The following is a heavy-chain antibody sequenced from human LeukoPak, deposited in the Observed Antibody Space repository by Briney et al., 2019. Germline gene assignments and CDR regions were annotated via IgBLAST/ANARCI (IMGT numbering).Heavy chain of an antibody. CDR3: ARPHYYGSGSYYNSPPAPDY. CDR2: IQYDGSKK. V-gene: IGHV3-30*02. D-gene: IGHD3-10*01. CDR1: GFTFSSNG. J-gene: IGHJ4*02. Sequence: GGSLRLSCVASGFTFSSNGMHWVRQAPGKGLEWVTFIQYDGSKKYYADSVKGRFTISRDSAKNSLYLQMNSLRAEDTAVYYCARPHYYGSGSYYNSPPAPDYWGQGTLVTVSS.